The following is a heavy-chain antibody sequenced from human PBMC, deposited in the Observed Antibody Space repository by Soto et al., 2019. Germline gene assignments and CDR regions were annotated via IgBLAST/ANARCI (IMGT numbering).Heavy chain of an antibody. CDR1: GFTFSNAW. CDR2: IKSKTDGGTT. Sequence: EVQLVESGGGLVKPGGSLRLSCAASGFTFSNAWMSWVRQAPGKGLEWVGRIKSKTDGGTTDYAAPVKGRFTISRDDSKNTLYLQMNSLKTEDTAVYYCTTDWVSYNWNDVNAYYFDYWGQGTLVTVSS. V-gene: IGHV3-15*01. J-gene: IGHJ4*02. D-gene: IGHD1-1*01. CDR3: TTDWVSYNWNDVNAYYFDY.